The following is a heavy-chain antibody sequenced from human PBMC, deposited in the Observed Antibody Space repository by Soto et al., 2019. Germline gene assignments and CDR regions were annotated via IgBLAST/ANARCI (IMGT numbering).Heavy chain of an antibody. V-gene: IGHV4-30-4*01. CDR1: GASISNTDYY. J-gene: IGHJ4*02. Sequence: SETLSLTCSVSGASISNTDYYWSWIRQPPGKALEWIGFIYYTGKAYHNASLRSRLSMPVDTSKNQLSLNLTSVTAADSAIYYCAGEGPKTAILTRFDYCGPGKLVTVSS. CDR3: AGEGPKTAILTRFDY. D-gene: IGHD5-18*01. CDR2: IYYTGKA.